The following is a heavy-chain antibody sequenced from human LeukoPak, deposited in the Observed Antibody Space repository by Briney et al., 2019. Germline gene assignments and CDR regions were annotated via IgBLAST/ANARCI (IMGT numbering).Heavy chain of an antibody. J-gene: IGHJ2*01. Sequence: PSETLSLTCTVSGGSISSYYWSWIRQPPGKGLEWIGYIYYSGSTNSNPSLKSRVTISVDTSKNQFSLKLSSVTAADTAVYYCARDIGGAIFGVVIANWYFDLWGRGTLVTVSS. CDR1: GGSISSYY. CDR3: ARDIGGAIFGVVIANWYFDL. V-gene: IGHV4-59*01. CDR2: IYYSGST. D-gene: IGHD3-3*01.